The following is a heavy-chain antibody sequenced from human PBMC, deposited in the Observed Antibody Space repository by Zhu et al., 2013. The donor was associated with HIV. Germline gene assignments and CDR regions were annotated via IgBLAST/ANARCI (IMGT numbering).Heavy chain of an antibody. D-gene: IGHD1-26*01. V-gene: IGHV1-69*01. J-gene: IGHJ3*02. CDR1: GGTFSSYA. CDR2: IIPIFGTA. CDR3: ASTPYSGSWLPPGPFDI. Sequence: QVQLVQSGAEVKKPGSSVKVSCKASGGTFSSYAISWVRQAPGQGLEWMGGIIPIFGTANYAQKFQGRVTITADESTSTAYMKLSSLRSEDTAVYYCASTPYSGSWLPPGPFDIWGQGTMVTVSS.